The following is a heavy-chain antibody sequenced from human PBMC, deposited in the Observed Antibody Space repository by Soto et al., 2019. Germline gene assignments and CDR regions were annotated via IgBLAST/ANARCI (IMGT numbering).Heavy chain of an antibody. Sequence: QVQLQESGPGLVKPSQTLSLTCTVSGGSISSGGYYWSWIRQHPGKGLEWIGYIYYSGSTYYNPSLKSRVTISVDTAKNQFSLKLSSVTAADTAVYYGAIRNGSGSYHVDYWGQGTLVPVSS. J-gene: IGHJ4*02. D-gene: IGHD3-10*01. V-gene: IGHV4-31*03. CDR2: IYYSGST. CDR3: AIRNGSGSYHVDY. CDR1: GGSISSGGYY.